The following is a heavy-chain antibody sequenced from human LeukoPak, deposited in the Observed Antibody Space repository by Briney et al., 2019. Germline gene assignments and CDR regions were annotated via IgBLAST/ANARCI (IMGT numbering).Heavy chain of an antibody. CDR2: IYSGGGT. D-gene: IGHD6-13*01. CDR3: ARPCLGDSSCYFDY. J-gene: IGHJ4*02. V-gene: IGHV3-66*01. CDR1: GFTLRNNY. Sequence: PGGSLRLSCAASGFTLRNNYMSWVMSWVRQAPGKGLEWVLLIYSGGGTYYADSVKGRFTISRDNYKNTLYLQMNSLRVEDTAMYYCARPCLGDSSCYFDYWVQGTLVTVSS.